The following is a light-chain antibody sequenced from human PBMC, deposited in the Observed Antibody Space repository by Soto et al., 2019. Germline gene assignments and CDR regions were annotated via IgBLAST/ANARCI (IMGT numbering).Light chain of an antibody. V-gene: IGLV2-14*01. CDR2: EVS. CDR1: SSDVGGYNY. J-gene: IGLJ2*01. Sequence: QSALTQPASVSGSPGQSITISCTGTSSDVGGYNYVSWYQQHPVKAPKLMIYEVSNRPSGVSNRFSGSKSCNTASLTISGLQAEDEADYYCSAYTRNSTLVFGGGTKLTVL. CDR3: SAYTRNSTLV.